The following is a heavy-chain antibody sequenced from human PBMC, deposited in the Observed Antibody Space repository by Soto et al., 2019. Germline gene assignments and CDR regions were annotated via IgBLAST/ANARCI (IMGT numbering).Heavy chain of an antibody. D-gene: IGHD6-6*01. J-gene: IGHJ6*02. Sequence: QVQLVQSGAEVKKPGSSVKVSCKASGGTFSSYAISWVRQAPGQGLEWMGGIIPIFGTANYAQKFQGRVTSTADESTSTAYMELSSLRSEDTAVYYCASPGGYSSSSNYYYVMDVWGQGTTVTVSS. CDR3: ASPGGYSSSSNYYYVMDV. CDR1: GGTFSSYA. V-gene: IGHV1-69*12. CDR2: IIPIFGTA.